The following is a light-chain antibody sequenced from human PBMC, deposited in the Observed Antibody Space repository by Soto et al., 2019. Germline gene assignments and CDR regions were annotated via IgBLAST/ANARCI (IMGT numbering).Light chain of an antibody. CDR3: QQRSNWRGT. CDR2: DAS. J-gene: IGKJ1*01. Sequence: EIVLTQSPATLSLSPGERATLSCRASQSVSSYLAWYQQKPGQAPRLLIYDASNRATGIPARFSGSGSGTDFTLTISSLEPEDFAVYYCQQRSNWRGTFXQGTKVDIK. CDR1: QSVSSY. V-gene: IGKV3-11*01.